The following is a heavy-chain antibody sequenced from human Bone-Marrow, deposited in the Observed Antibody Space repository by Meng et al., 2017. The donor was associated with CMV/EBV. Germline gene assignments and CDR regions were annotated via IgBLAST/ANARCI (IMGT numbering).Heavy chain of an antibody. J-gene: IGHJ5*02. Sequence: GESLKISCAASGFTFSRYWMHWVRQAPGKGLVWVSRINSDVSSTSYADSVQGRFTISRDSSRNTLYLQMNSLRPEDTALYYCAKDRCFSTSCPHDLWGQGTLVTVS. CDR3: AKDRCFSTSCPHDL. CDR1: GFTFSRYW. D-gene: IGHD2-2*01. V-gene: IGHV3-74*01. CDR2: INSDVSST.